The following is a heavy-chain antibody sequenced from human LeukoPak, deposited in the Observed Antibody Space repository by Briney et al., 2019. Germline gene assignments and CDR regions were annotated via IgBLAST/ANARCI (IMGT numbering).Heavy chain of an antibody. D-gene: IGHD2-15*01. CDR2: IYHSGST. Sequence: SETLSLTCAVSGGSISSSNWWSWVRQPPGKGLEWIGQIYHSGSTNYNPSLKSRVTISVDKSNNQFSLKLSSVTAADTAVYYCARLYCSGVTCYLAPVGNWFDPWGQGTLVTVSS. CDR3: ARLYCSGVTCYLAPVGNWFDP. V-gene: IGHV4-4*02. J-gene: IGHJ5*02. CDR1: GGSISSSNW.